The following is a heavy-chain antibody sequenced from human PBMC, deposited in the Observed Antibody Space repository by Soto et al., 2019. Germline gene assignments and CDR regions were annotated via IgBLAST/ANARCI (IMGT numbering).Heavy chain of an antibody. Sequence: EVQLLESGGGLVQPGGSLRLSCAASGFTFISYAMSWVRQAPGKWLEWVSAISGSGGSTYYADSVKGRFTFSSDNSTNTLYLQMNSLGAEDTAVYYCAKVKESQQLVLGDHYYMDVWGKGTTVTVSS. J-gene: IGHJ6*03. CDR1: GFTFISYA. CDR2: ISGSGGST. D-gene: IGHD2-2*01. V-gene: IGHV3-23*01. CDR3: AKVKESQQLVLGDHYYMDV.